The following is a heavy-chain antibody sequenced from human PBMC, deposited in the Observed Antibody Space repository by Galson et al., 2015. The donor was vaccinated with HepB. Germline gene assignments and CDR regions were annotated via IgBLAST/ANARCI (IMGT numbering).Heavy chain of an antibody. CDR3: ARVTNPYYDSSGYPKEDFDY. Sequence: SVKVSCKASGYTFTSYGISWVRQAPGQGLEWMGWISAYNGNTNYAQKLQGRVTMTTDTSTSTAYMELRSLRSDDTAVYYCARVTNPYYDSSGYPKEDFDYWGQGTLVTVSS. J-gene: IGHJ4*02. D-gene: IGHD3-22*01. V-gene: IGHV1-18*04. CDR2: ISAYNGNT. CDR1: GYTFTSYG.